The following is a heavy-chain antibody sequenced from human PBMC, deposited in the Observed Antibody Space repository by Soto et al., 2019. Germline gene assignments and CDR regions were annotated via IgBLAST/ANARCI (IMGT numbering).Heavy chain of an antibody. CDR1: GFTFSSYG. J-gene: IGHJ4*02. V-gene: IGHV3-30*18. Sequence: GGSLRLSCAASGFTFSSYGMHWVRQAPGKGLEWVAVISYDGSNKYYADSVKGRFTISRDNSKNTLYLQMNSLRAEDTAVYYCAKEGWEQPDYWGQGTLVTVSS. CDR2: ISYDGSNK. D-gene: IGHD1-26*01. CDR3: AKEGWEQPDY.